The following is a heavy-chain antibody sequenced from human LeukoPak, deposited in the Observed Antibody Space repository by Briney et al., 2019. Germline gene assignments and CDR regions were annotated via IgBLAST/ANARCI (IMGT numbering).Heavy chain of an antibody. J-gene: IGHJ6*02. CDR1: GFTFSSYW. V-gene: IGHV3-7*01. Sequence: PGGFLRLSCAVSGFTFSSYWMSWVRQAPGKGLEWVANIKQDGSEKYYVDSVKGRFTISRDNAKNSLYLQMNSLRVEDTAVYYCASSYGLAAQYHYYYGMDVWGQGTTVTVSS. D-gene: IGHD2-8*01. CDR2: IKQDGSEK. CDR3: ASSYGLAAQYHYYYGMDV.